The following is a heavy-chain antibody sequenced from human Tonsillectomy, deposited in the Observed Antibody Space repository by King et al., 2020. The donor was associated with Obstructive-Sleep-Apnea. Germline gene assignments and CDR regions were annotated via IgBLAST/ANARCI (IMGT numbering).Heavy chain of an antibody. CDR3: AKDLRHIVVVTAIPNPAFDY. Sequence: VQLVESGGGVVQPGRSLRLSCAASGFTFSSYGMHWVRQAPGKGLEWVAVISYDGSNKYYADSVKGRFTISRDNSKNTLYLQMNSLRAEDTAVYYCAKDLRHIVVVTAIPNPAFDYWGQGTLVTVSS. CDR2: ISYDGSNK. V-gene: IGHV3-30*18. CDR1: GFTFSSYG. D-gene: IGHD2-21*02. J-gene: IGHJ4*02.